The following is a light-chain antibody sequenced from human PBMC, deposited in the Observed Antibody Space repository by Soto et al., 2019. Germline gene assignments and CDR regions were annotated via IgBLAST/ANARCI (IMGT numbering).Light chain of an antibody. CDR2: KVS. Sequence: DIQMTQSPSPLSASIGDRVTITCRASQSLRTWLAWFQQRPGEAPKGLIYKVSYLESGVPPRFTASGSETEFTLTINGLQPDDFATYYRLQYNTDPWTFGQGTKVEIK. V-gene: IGKV1-5*03. J-gene: IGKJ1*01. CDR3: LQYNTDPWT. CDR1: QSLRTW.